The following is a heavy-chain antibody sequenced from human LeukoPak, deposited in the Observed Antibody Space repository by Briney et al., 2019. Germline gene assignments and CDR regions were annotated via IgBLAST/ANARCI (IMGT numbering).Heavy chain of an antibody. Sequence: SSETLSLTCTVSGGSISSSSYYWGWIRQPPGKGLEWIGSIYYSGSTYCNPSLKSRVTISVDTSKNQFSLKLSSVTAADTAVYYCARPVDTNDAFDIWGQGTMVTVSS. CDR2: IYYSGST. D-gene: IGHD5-18*01. CDR3: ARPVDTNDAFDI. V-gene: IGHV4-39*07. J-gene: IGHJ3*02. CDR1: GGSISSSSYY.